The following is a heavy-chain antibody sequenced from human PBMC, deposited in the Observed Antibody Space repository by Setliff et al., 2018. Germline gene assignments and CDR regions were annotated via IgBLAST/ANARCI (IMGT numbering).Heavy chain of an antibody. Sequence: SETLSLTCTVSGGSISSYYWSWIRQPPGKGLEWIGYIYYSGSTNYNPSLKGRVTLSVDTSKNQFSLNLNSATAADTAVYYCARHALSFDSAWDVWGKGTTVTVSS. D-gene: IGHD3-9*01. V-gene: IGHV4-59*08. CDR2: IYYSGST. CDR3: ARHALSFDSAWDV. CDR1: GGSISSYY. J-gene: IGHJ6*04.